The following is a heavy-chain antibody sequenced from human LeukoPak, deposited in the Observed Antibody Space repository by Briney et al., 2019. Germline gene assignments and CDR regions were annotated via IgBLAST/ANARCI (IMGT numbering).Heavy chain of an antibody. V-gene: IGHV1-69*01. Sequence: AWVKVSCKASGGTFSSYAISWVRQAPGQGLEWMGGVIPIFGTANYAQKFQGRVTITADESTSTAYMELSIMRSEDTAVYYCARPYYSDYYYYYGMDVWGQGTTVTVSS. CDR3: ARPYYSDYYYYYGMDV. CDR1: GGTFSSYA. CDR2: VIPIFGTA. J-gene: IGHJ6*02. D-gene: IGHD3-10*01.